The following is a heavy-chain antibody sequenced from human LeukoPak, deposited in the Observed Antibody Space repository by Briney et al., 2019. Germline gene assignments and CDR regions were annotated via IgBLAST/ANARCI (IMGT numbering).Heavy chain of an antibody. CDR2: INHSGST. Sequence: SETQSLTCAVYGGSFSGYYWSWIRQPPGKGLEWIGEINHSGSTNYNPSLKSRVTISVDTSKNQFSLKLSSVTAADTAVYYCASQSSTYYYYGMDVWGQGTTVTVSS. D-gene: IGHD6-13*01. CDR1: GGSFSGYY. V-gene: IGHV4-34*01. J-gene: IGHJ6*02. CDR3: ASQSSTYYYYGMDV.